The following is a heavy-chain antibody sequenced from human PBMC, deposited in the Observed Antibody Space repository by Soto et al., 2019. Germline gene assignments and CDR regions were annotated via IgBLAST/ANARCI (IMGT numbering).Heavy chain of an antibody. V-gene: IGHV4-38-2*02. Sequence: SDPLSLTCIFSNCSIGSGCYWVWLRPSPGKGLEWIASIYRSGTTSYNPSLKSRVTISVDPSKNQLSLMLTAVTAADTAVYYCARTHSGSYYSVFNYWGRGSLVTVSS. CDR3: ARTHSGSYYSVFNY. D-gene: IGHD1-26*01. J-gene: IGHJ4*02. CDR2: IYRSGTT. CDR1: NCSIGSGCY.